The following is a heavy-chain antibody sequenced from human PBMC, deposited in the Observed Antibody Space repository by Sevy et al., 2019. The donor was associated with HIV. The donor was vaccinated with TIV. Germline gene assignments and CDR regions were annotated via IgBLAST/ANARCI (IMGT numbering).Heavy chain of an antibody. CDR3: AKGGGGHYDPDEIAYYFYYYNMDV. D-gene: IGHD3-22*01. J-gene: IGHJ6*03. CDR2: ISGSGTRT. CDR1: GFSFDSYG. Sequence: GGSLRLSCAVSGFSFDSYGMTWVRQAPGKGLEWVSAISGSGTRTYYADSVKGRFIISRDNSKNTLDLQMNSLRAEDTAIYFCAKGGGGHYDPDEIAYYFYYYNMDVWGKGTTVTVS. V-gene: IGHV3-23*01.